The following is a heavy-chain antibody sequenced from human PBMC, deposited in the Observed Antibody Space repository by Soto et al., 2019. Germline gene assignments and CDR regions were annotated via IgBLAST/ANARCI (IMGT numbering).Heavy chain of an antibody. CDR2: IIPIFGTA. Sequence: ASVKVSCKASGYTFSSYAISWVRQAPGQGLEWMGGIIPIFGTANYAQKFQGRVTITADESTSTAYMELSSLRSEDTAVYYCARGGLLGYYYGMDVWGQGTTVTVSS. J-gene: IGHJ6*02. D-gene: IGHD3-22*01. V-gene: IGHV1-69*13. CDR1: GYTFSSYA. CDR3: ARGGLLGYYYGMDV.